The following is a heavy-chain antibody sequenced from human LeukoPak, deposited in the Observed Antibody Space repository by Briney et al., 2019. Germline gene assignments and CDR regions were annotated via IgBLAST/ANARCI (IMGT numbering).Heavy chain of an antibody. CDR3: ASFAMVRGPAFDI. V-gene: IGHV4-59*08. D-gene: IGHD3-10*01. CDR2: IYYSGST. CDR1: GGFISSYY. Sequence: SETLSLTCTVSGGFISSYYWSWIRQPPGKGLEWIGYIYYSGSTNYNPSLKSRVTISVDTSKNQFSLKLSSVTAADTAVYYCASFAMVRGPAFDIWGQGTMVTVSS. J-gene: IGHJ3*02.